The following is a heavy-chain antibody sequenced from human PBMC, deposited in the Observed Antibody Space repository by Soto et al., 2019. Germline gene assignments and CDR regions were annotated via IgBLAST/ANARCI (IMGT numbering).Heavy chain of an antibody. CDR3: ARALVCSGGSWYWGEYYYYGMDV. J-gene: IGHJ6*02. CDR1: GFTFSSYG. CDR2: IWYDGSNK. Sequence: PGGSLRLSCAASGFTFSSYGMHWVRQAPGKGLEWVAVIWYDGSNKYYADSVKVRFTISRDNSKNTLYLQMNSLRAEDTAVYYCARALVCSGGSWYWGEYYYYGMDVWGQGTTVTVSS. V-gene: IGHV3-33*01. D-gene: IGHD2-15*01.